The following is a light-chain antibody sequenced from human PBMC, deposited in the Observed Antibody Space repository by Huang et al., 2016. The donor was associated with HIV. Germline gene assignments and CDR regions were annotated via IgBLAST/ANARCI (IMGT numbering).Light chain of an antibody. CDR1: RSISSY. J-gene: IGKJ5*01. CDR2: AAA. CDR3: QQSYTSIT. Sequence: DIQMTQSTSSLSASVGDRVTITCRASRSISSYLNWYQQKPGKAPKLLIYAAASLQSGVPSRVSGSGSGTDFTLTISSLQPEDFATYYCQQSYTSITFAQGTRLEIK. V-gene: IGKV1-39*01.